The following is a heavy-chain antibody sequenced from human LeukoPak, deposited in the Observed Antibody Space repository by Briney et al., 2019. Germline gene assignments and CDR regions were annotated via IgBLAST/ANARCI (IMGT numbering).Heavy chain of an antibody. CDR1: GGTISSYY. CDR2: INTSGRT. D-gene: IGHD7-27*01. V-gene: IGHV4-4*07. CDR3: ASRKLGNDY. Sequence: PSETLSLTCTVYGGTISSYYWSWIGQPAGNGLEWIGRINTSGRTNYNPSLKSLVTMSVDTSKNQFHVKLSSVNDADTAVYYCASRKLGNDYWGQGTLVTVSS. J-gene: IGHJ4*02.